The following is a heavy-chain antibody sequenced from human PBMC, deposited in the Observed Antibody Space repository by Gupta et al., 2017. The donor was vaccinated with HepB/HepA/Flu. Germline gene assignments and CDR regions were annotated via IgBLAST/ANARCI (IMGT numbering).Heavy chain of an antibody. D-gene: IGHD4-17*01. CDR2: ISGPGGST. Sequence: EVQLLESGGCLVQPGGSQRLSCTASGFTFSNYGMSWVRQAPGKGLEWVSAISGPGGSTHYADSVKGRCTISRDNSKDTVYLQLNSLRVEDTAVYYCAKDKYFDGEFDSWGQGTLVTVSS. CDR1: GFTFSNYG. CDR3: AKDKYFDGEFDS. J-gene: IGHJ4*02. V-gene: IGHV3-23*01.